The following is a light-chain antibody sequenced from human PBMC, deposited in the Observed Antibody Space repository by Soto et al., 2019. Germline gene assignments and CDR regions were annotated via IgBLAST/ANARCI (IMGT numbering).Light chain of an antibody. CDR2: GAS. CDR3: QQYGSSHT. Sequence: EIVLTQSPGTLSLSPGEIATLSFSASQSVTSTYLAWYQQKPGQAPRLLIYGASSRAIGIPDRFSGSVSGSDFILTINRLEPEDFAVYYCQQYGSSHTFGQGTRLEIK. V-gene: IGKV3-20*01. CDR1: QSVTSTY. J-gene: IGKJ5*01.